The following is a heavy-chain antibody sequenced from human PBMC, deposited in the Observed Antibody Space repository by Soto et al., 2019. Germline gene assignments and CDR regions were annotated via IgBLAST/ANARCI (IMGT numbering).Heavy chain of an antibody. CDR1: GGTFGSDA. J-gene: IGHJ5*02. CDR3: ARDRTDSGYYTNWLDP. V-gene: IGHV1-69*06. D-gene: IGHD3-22*01. CDR2: IIPIFGTT. Sequence: EASVKVSCKASGGTFGSDAITWVRQAPGQGLEWVGRIIPIFGTTNYAQNLQGRVTISADKPTLTSYMELHSLTSDDTALYYCARDRTDSGYYTNWLDPWGQGTQVTVS.